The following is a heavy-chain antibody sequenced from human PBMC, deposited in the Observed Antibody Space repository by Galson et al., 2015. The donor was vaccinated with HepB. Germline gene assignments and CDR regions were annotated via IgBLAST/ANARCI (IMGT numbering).Heavy chain of an antibody. J-gene: IGHJ4*02. CDR1: GFTFSSYS. CDR2: ITSSSSYI. V-gene: IGHV3-21*01. CDR3: ARDGSGIATG. Sequence: SLRLSCAASGFTFSSYSMNWVRQAPGKGLEWVSSITSSSSYIYYADSVKGRFTISRDNAKNSLYLQMNSLRAEDTAVYYCARDGSGIATGWGQGTLVTVSS. D-gene: IGHD6-25*01.